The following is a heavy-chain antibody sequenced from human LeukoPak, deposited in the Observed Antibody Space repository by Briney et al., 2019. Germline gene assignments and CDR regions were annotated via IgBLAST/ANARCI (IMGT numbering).Heavy chain of an antibody. CDR2: INHSGST. Sequence: SETLSLTCAVYGGSFSGYYWSWIRQPPGKGLEWIGEINHSGSTNNNPSLKSRVTISVDTSKNQFSLKLSSVTAADTAVYYCARDGITIFGVVIPFDYWGQGTLVTVSS. V-gene: IGHV4-34*01. J-gene: IGHJ4*02. CDR3: ARDGITIFGVVIPFDY. D-gene: IGHD3-3*01. CDR1: GGSFSGYY.